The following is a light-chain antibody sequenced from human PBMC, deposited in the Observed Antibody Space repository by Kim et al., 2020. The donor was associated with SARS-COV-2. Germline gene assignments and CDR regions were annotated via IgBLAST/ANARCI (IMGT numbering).Light chain of an antibody. CDR3: AAWDDSLKVV. V-gene: IGLV1-44*01. CDR2: SNS. Sequence: ELTQPPSASGTPGQRVTISCSGSSSNIGSNTVNWYQQLPGTAPKLLIYSNSQRPSGVPDRFSGSKSGTSASLAISGLQSEDEADYYCAAWDDSLKVV. J-gene: IGLJ2*01. CDR1: SSNIGSNT.